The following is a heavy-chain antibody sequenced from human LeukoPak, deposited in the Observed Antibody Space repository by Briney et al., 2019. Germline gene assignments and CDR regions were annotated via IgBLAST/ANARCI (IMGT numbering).Heavy chain of an antibody. CDR3: VGPRWFPGYYYYMDV. V-gene: IGHV4-39*01. Sequence: SETLSLTCTVSGLSLRSSTYYWGWVRQPPGKGLEWIGTFSYIGTPYYNPSLKSRLTISVDESKNQLSLNLTLASVPGTGTSVCVGPRWFPGYYYYMDVWGIGTTVTVS. CDR2: FSYIGTP. CDR1: GLSLRSSTYY. J-gene: IGHJ6*03. D-gene: IGHD3-10*01.